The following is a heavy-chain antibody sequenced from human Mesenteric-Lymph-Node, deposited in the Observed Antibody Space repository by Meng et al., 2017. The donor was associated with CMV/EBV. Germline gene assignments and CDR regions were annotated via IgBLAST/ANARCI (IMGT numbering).Heavy chain of an antibody. D-gene: IGHD2-2*02. CDR1: GYTFTSYG. CDR3: ARALGYCSSTSCYTGGWFDP. V-gene: IGHV1-18*01. J-gene: IGHJ5*02. CDR2: ISAYNGNT. Sequence: ASVKVSCKASGYTFTSYGISWVRQAPGQGLEWMGWISAYNGNTNYAQKLQGRVTMTTDTSTSTAYMELRSLRSDDTAVYYCARALGYCSSTSCYTGGWFDPWGQGTLVTVSS.